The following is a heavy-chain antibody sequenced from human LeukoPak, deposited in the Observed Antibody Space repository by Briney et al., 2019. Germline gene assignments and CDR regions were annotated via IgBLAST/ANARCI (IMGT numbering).Heavy chain of an antibody. J-gene: IGHJ6*02. CDR3: ARPYYSNYYYYGMDV. CDR2: IWYDGSNK. V-gene: IGHV3-33*01. CDR1: GFTFSSNG. D-gene: IGHD4-11*01. Sequence: QPGRSLRLSCAASGFTFSSNGMHWVRQAPGKGLEWVGVIWYDGSNKYYADSVKGRFTISRDNSKNTLYLQMNSLRAEDTAVYYCARPYYSNYYYYGMDVWGQGTTVTVSS.